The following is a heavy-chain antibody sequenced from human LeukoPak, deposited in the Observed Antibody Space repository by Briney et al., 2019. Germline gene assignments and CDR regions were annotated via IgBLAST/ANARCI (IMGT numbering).Heavy chain of an antibody. CDR1: GFTFSSYG. V-gene: IGHV3-30*18. CDR3: AKDQDYCSGGSCFGWGAFDI. J-gene: IGHJ3*02. Sequence: GGSLRLSCAASGFTFSSYGMHWVRHAPGTGLEWVAVISYDGSNIYYADSVKGRFTISRDNSKNTLYLQMNSLRAEDTAVYYCAKDQDYCSGGSCFGWGAFDIWGQGTMVTVSS. CDR2: ISYDGSNI. D-gene: IGHD2-15*01.